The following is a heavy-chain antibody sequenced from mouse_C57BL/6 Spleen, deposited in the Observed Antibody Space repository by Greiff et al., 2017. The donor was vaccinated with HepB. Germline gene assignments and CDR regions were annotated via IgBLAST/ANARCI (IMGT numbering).Heavy chain of an antibody. D-gene: IGHD2-12*01. V-gene: IGHV1-82*01. CDR1: GYAFSSSW. Sequence: LVESGPELVKPGASVKISCKASGYAFSSSWMNWVKQRPGKGLEWIGRIYPGDGDTNYNGKFKGKATLTADKSSSTAYMQLSSLTSEDSAVYFCARSSDSYYGYAMDYWGQGTSVTVSS. CDR2: IYPGDGDT. J-gene: IGHJ4*01. CDR3: ARSSDSYYGYAMDY.